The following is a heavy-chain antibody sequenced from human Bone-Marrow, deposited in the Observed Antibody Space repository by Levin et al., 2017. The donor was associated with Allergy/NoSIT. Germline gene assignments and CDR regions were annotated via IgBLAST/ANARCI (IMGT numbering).Heavy chain of an antibody. D-gene: IGHD5-12*01. CDR1: GFSLSTSGMC. Sequence: QTLSLTCTFSGFSLSTSGMCVSWIRQPPGKALEWLALIDWDDDKYYSTSLKTRLTISKDTSKNQVVLTMTNMDPVDTATYYCAQIRQYSGYDYEDNWGQGTLVTVSS. V-gene: IGHV2-70*01. J-gene: IGHJ4*02. CDR2: IDWDDDK. CDR3: AQIRQYSGYDYEDN.